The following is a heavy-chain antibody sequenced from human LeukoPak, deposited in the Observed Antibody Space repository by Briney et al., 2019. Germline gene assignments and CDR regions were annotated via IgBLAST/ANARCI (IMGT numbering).Heavy chain of an antibody. Sequence: GASVKVSCKASGYAFTGYYMHWVRQAPGQGLEWMGWINPNSGDTKYAQKFQGRVTMTRDTSISTAYMELSSLTSDDTAVYFCARGGSGTYYLYLDYWGQETLVTVSS. CDR1: GYAFTGYY. J-gene: IGHJ4*02. V-gene: IGHV1-2*02. CDR2: INPNSGDT. CDR3: ARGGSGTYYLYLDY. D-gene: IGHD3-10*01.